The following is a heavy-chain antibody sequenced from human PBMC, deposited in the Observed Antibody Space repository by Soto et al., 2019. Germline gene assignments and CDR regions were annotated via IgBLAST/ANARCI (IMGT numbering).Heavy chain of an antibody. V-gene: IGHV3-23*01. CDR3: AKAGGYSSSWYLVY. CDR2: ISGSGGST. J-gene: IGHJ4*02. CDR1: GFTFSSYA. D-gene: IGHD6-13*01. Sequence: GGSLRLSCAASGFTFSSYAMSWVRQAPGKGLEWVSAISGSGGSTYYADSVKGRFTISRDNSKNTLYLQMNSPRAEDTAVYYCAKAGGYSSSWYLVYWGQGTLVTVSS.